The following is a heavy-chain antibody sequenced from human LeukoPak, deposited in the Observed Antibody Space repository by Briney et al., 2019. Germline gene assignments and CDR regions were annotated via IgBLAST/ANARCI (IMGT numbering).Heavy chain of an antibody. J-gene: IGHJ6*04. CDR3: AELGITMIGGV. Sequence: GGSLRLSRAASGFTFSRYWMHWVRQAPGKGLVWVSRINSDGSSTSYADSVKGRFTISRDNAKNSLYLQMNSLRAEDTAVYYCAELGITMIGGVWGKGTTVTISS. CDR1: GFTFSRYW. CDR2: INSDGSST. V-gene: IGHV3-74*01. D-gene: IGHD3-10*02.